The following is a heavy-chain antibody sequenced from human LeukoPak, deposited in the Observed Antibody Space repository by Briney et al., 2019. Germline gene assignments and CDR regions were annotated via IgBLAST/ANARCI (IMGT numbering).Heavy chain of an antibody. V-gene: IGHV3-30*18. CDR2: ISYDGSNK. D-gene: IGHD5-18*01. CDR3: AKGLLPRDTAMVNNYFDY. Sequence: SGGSLRLSCAASGFTFSSYGMHWVRQAPGKGLEWVAVISYDGSNKYYADSVKGRFTISRDNSKNTLYLQMNSLRAEDTAVYYCAKGLLPRDTAMVNNYFDYWGQGTLVTVSS. J-gene: IGHJ4*02. CDR1: GFTFSSYG.